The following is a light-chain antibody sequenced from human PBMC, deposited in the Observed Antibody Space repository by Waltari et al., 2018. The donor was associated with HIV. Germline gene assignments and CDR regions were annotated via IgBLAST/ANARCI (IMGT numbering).Light chain of an antibody. CDR2: DAS. J-gene: IGKJ3*01. CDR1: QDISNY. V-gene: IGKV1-33*01. CDR3: QQYDNLLGT. Sequence: DIQMTQSPSSLSASVGHRVTITCQASQDISNYLNWYQQKPGKAPKLLIYDASNLETGVPSRFSGSGSGTDVTFTISSLQPEDIATYYCQQYDNLLGTFGPGTKVDIK.